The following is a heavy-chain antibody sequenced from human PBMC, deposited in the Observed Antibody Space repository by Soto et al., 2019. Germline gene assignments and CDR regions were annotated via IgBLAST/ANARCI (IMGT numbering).Heavy chain of an antibody. D-gene: IGHD2-2*02. CDR1: GGSVSSGSCY. V-gene: IGHV4-61*01. Sequence: SETLSLTCTVSGGSVSSGSCYWSWIRQPPGKGLEWIGYIYYSGSTNYNPSLKSRVTISVDTSKNQFSLKLSSVTAADTAVYYCARGADIVVVPAAIRADYYYGMDVWGQGTTVTVSS. CDR3: ARGADIVVVPAAIRADYYYGMDV. CDR2: IYYSGST. J-gene: IGHJ6*02.